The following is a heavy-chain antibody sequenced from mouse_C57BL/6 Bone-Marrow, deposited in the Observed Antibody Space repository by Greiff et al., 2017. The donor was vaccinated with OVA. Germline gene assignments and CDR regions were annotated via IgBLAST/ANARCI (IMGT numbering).Heavy chain of an antibody. Sequence: VQLKESGPELVKPGASVKISCKASGYTFTDYYMNWVKQSHGKSLEWIGDINPNNGGTSYNQKFKGKATLTVDKSSSTAYMELRSLTSEDSAVYYCAREDDGYFNWYFDVWGTGTTVTVSS. D-gene: IGHD2-3*01. V-gene: IGHV1-26*01. CDR1: GYTFTDYY. CDR2: INPNNGGT. J-gene: IGHJ1*03. CDR3: AREDDGYFNWYFDV.